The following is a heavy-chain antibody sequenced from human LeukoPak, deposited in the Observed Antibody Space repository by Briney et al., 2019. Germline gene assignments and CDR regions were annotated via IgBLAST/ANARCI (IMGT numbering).Heavy chain of an antibody. CDR2: IGAYNGNT. CDR3: GRYCSSTSCYLGAFDI. Sequence: ASVKVSCKASGYTFTSYGISWVRQAPGQGLERMGWIGAYNGNTNYAQKLQGRVTMTTDTSTSTAYMELRSLRSDDTAVYYCGRYCSSTSCYLGAFDIWGQGTMVTVSS. V-gene: IGHV1-18*01. CDR1: GYTFTSYG. D-gene: IGHD2-2*01. J-gene: IGHJ3*02.